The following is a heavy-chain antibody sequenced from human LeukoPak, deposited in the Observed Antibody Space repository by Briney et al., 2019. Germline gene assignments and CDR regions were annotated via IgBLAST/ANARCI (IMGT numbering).Heavy chain of an antibody. CDR1: GYSISSGYY. CDR2: IFHSGST. V-gene: IGHV4-38-2*02. Sequence: SETLSLTCSVSGYSISSGYYWGWIRQPPGKGLEWIGSIFHSGSTYYNPSLKSRVTISEDTSKYQFSLKLTSVTAADTAVCYCARDRKYCTSTTCHSSMDVWGKGTTVTVSS. J-gene: IGHJ6*03. CDR3: ARDRKYCTSTTCHSSMDV. D-gene: IGHD2-2*01.